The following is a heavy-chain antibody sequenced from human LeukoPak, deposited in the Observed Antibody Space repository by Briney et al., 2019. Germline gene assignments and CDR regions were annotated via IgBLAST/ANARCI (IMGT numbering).Heavy chain of an antibody. CDR1: GFIFSGSW. V-gene: IGHV3-7*03. Sequence: PGGSLRLSCTASGFIFSGSWMAWIRQAPGKGLEWVAIIKKDGSEKYYVDSMKGRFTISRDNAKNSLYLQMNSLRVEDTAFYYCAKDNRRHYTSGPNPDSLHWGQGALVTVSS. CDR3: AKDNRRHYTSGPNPDSLH. CDR2: IKKDGSEK. J-gene: IGHJ4*02. D-gene: IGHD6-19*01.